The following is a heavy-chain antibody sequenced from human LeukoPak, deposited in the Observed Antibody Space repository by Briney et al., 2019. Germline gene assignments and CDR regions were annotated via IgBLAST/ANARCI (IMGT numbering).Heavy chain of an antibody. CDR3: ARVRYCSSTRCEGPYYFDY. V-gene: IGHV3-11*06. Sequence: GGSLRLSCAASGSTFSYYYLSWIRQAPGKGLEWVSYISSSSSYTNHADSVKSRFTISKDNAKNSLYLQMNSLRAEDTAVYYCARVRYCSSTRCEGPYYFDYWGQGTLVTASS. J-gene: IGHJ4*02. D-gene: IGHD2-2*01. CDR2: ISSSSSYT. CDR1: GSTFSYYY.